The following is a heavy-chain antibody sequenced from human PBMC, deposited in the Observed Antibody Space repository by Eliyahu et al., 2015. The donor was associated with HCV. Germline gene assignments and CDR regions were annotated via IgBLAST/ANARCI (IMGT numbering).Heavy chain of an antibody. Sequence: QVQLRESGPGLVKPSETXSLTCXVSGGXISSHYSSXIRQPPGKGLEWIGYIYYSGSTNYNPSLKGRVAVSVDTSKNQLSLNLSSVTAADTAVYYCARVGGGNSYYFDYWSQGTLVTVSS. V-gene: IGHV4-59*11. D-gene: IGHD4-23*01. CDR1: GGXISSHY. CDR3: ARVGGGNSYYFDY. CDR2: IYYSGST. J-gene: IGHJ4*02.